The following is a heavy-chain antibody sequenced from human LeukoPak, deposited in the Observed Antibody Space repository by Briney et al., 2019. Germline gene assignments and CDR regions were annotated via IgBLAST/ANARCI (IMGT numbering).Heavy chain of an antibody. Sequence: SVKVSCKASGCTFSSYAISWVRQAPGQGLEWMGGIIPIFGTANYAQKFQGRVTITADKSTSTAYMELSSLRSEDTAVYYCARDVCSSTSCYGKDAFDIWGQGTMVTVSS. CDR1: GCTFSSYA. CDR2: IIPIFGTA. V-gene: IGHV1-69*06. J-gene: IGHJ3*02. D-gene: IGHD2-2*01. CDR3: ARDVCSSTSCYGKDAFDI.